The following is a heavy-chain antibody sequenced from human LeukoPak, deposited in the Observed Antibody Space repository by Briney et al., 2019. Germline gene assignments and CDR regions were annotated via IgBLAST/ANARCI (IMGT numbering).Heavy chain of an antibody. CDR3: ARRTYFYDSSGYYFDY. CDR1: GGSISSYY. D-gene: IGHD3-22*01. J-gene: IGHJ4*02. Sequence: SETLSLTCTVSGGSISSYYWSWIRQPPGKGLECIGYIYYSGSTNYNPSLKSRVTISVDTSKNQFSLKLSSVTAADTAVYYCARRTYFYDSSGYYFDYWRQGTLVTVSS. V-gene: IGHV4-59*01. CDR2: IYYSGST.